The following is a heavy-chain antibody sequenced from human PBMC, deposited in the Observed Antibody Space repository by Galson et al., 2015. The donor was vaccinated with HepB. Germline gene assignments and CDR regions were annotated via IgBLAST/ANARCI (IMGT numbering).Heavy chain of an antibody. CDR3: TRHDGIAAAGTLGYYYYYMDV. D-gene: IGHD6-13*01. CDR2: IRSKANSYAT. V-gene: IGHV3-73*01. CDR1: GFTFSGSA. Sequence: SLRLSCAASGFTFSGSAMHWVRQASGKGLEWVGRIRSKANSYATAYAASVKGRFTISRDDSKNTAYLQMNSLKTEDTAVYYCTRHDGIAAAGTLGYYYYYMDVWGKGTTVTVSS. J-gene: IGHJ6*03.